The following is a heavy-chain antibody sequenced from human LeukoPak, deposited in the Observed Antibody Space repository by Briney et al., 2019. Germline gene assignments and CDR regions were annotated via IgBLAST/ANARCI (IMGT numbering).Heavy chain of an antibody. CDR3: ARGSSKKYFDY. CDR2: INHSGST. Sequence: PETLSLTCAVYGGSFSGYYWSWIRQPPGKGLEWIGEINHSGSTNYNPSLKSRVTISVDTSKNQFSLKLSSVTAADTAVYYCARGSSKKYFDYWGQGTLVTVSS. D-gene: IGHD1-26*01. J-gene: IGHJ4*02. CDR1: GGSFSGYY. V-gene: IGHV4-34*01.